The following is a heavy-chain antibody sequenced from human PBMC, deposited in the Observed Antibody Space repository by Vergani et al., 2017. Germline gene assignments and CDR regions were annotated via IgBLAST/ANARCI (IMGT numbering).Heavy chain of an antibody. D-gene: IGHD3-22*01. CDR3: ARYGAGYDSSSAYYYYMDV. V-gene: IGHV4-59*01. Sequence: QVQLQESGPGLVKPSETLSLTCTVSGGSISSYYWSWIRQPPGKGLEWIGYIYYSGSTNYNPSLKRRVTISVDTYKNQFSLKLSSVTAADTAVYYCARYGAGYDSSSAYYYYMDVWGKGTTVTVSS. J-gene: IGHJ6*03. CDR2: IYYSGST. CDR1: GGSISSYY.